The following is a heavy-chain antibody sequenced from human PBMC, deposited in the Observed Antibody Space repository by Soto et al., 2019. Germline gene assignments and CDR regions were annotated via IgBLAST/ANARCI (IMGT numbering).Heavy chain of an antibody. J-gene: IGHJ4*02. D-gene: IGHD3-9*01. CDR3: ARGYDILIGPVPYYFDY. Sequence: EVQLVESGGGLVQPGGSLRLSCAASGFTVSSNYMSWVRQAPGKGLEWVSVIYSGGSTYYADSVKGRFTISRDNSTNTLYLQMNSLRAEDTAVYYCARGYDILIGPVPYYFDYWGQGALVTVSS. CDR2: IYSGGST. CDR1: GFTVSSNY. V-gene: IGHV3-66*01.